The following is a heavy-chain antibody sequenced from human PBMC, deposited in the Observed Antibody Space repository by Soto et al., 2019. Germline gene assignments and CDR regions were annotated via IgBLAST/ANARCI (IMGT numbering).Heavy chain of an antibody. D-gene: IGHD3-22*01. V-gene: IGHV3-48*02. J-gene: IGHJ4*02. Sequence: GGSLILSCAVSGFSFSSYSMNWVRQAPGKGLEWVSYISSSSSTIHYADSVKGRFTISRDNAKNSLYLQMNSLRDEDTAVYYCARASSGYYLYYFDYWGQGTQVTVSS. CDR1: GFSFSSYS. CDR3: ARASSGYYLYYFDY. CDR2: ISSSSSTI.